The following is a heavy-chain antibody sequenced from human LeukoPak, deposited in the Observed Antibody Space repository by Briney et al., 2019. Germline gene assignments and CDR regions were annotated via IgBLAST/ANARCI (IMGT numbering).Heavy chain of an antibody. D-gene: IGHD5-24*01. CDR3: AREQYASDGALDI. J-gene: IGHJ3*02. CDR1: GFTFSSYG. Sequence: GRSLRLSCAASGFTFSSYGMHWVRQAPGKGLEWVAVIWYDGSNKYYADSVKGRFTISRDNSKNTLYLQMNSLRAEDTAVYYCAREQYASDGALDIWGQGSMVTVSS. V-gene: IGHV3-33*01. CDR2: IWYDGSNK.